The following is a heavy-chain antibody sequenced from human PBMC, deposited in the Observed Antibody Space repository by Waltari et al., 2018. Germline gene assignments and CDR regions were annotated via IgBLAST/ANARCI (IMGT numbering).Heavy chain of an antibody. D-gene: IGHD6-6*01. V-gene: IGHV4-61*03. Sequence: QVQLQESGPGLVKPSETLSLTCAVSGGSVRGTRYYWNWIRQPPGKGLEWIGYVHNSASTNYNPSLNSRVTISVDASKNHFSLKLTSVTAADTAVYYCARDPIFSSSSGGFDYWGQGTLVTVSS. CDR1: GGSVRGTRYY. CDR3: ARDPIFSSSSGGFDY. J-gene: IGHJ4*02. CDR2: VHNSAST.